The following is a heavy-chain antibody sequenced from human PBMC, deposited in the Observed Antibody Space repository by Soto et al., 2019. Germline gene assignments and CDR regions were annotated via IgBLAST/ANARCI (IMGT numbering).Heavy chain of an antibody. CDR3: ARDAGCSGGSCYQANYYYYYYMDV. V-gene: IGHV3-33*01. Sequence: QVQLVESGGGVVQPGRSLRLSCAASGFTFSSYGMHWVRQAPGKGLEWVAVIWYDGSNKYYADSVKGRFTISRDNSKNPLYLQMNSLRAEDTAVYYCARDAGCSGGSCYQANYYYYYYMDVWGKGTTVTVSS. CDR1: GFTFSSYG. CDR2: IWYDGSNK. D-gene: IGHD2-15*01. J-gene: IGHJ6*03.